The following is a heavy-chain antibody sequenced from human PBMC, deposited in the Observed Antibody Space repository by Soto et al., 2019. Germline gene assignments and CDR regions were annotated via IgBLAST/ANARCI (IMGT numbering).Heavy chain of an antibody. D-gene: IGHD3-3*01. CDR1: GYTFTSYG. CDR3: ARVGAITIFGLVIRGHSWFDP. J-gene: IGHJ5*02. CDR2: ISAYNGNT. V-gene: IGHV1-18*01. Sequence: QVQLVQSGAEVKKPGASVKVSCKASGYTFTSYGISWVRQAPGQGLEWMGWISAYNGNTNYAQKLQGRVTMTTDTSASTSYMELRSLISDDTAVYYGARVGAITIFGLVIRGHSWFDPWGQGTLVTVSS.